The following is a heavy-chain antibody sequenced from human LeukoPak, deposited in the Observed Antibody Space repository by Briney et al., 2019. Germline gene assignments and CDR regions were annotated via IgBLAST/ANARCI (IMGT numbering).Heavy chain of an antibody. J-gene: IGHJ6*03. V-gene: IGHV1-46*01. CDR1: GYTFTSYY. D-gene: IGHD5-18*01. CDR2: INPSGGST. CDR3: ARAMDTYYYYYYMDV. Sequence: ASVKVSCKASGYTFTSYYMHWVRQAPGQGLEWMGIINPSGGSTSYAQKFQGRVTMTRDTSTSTVYMELSSLRSEDTAVYYCARAMDTYYYYYYMDVWGKGTTVTVSS.